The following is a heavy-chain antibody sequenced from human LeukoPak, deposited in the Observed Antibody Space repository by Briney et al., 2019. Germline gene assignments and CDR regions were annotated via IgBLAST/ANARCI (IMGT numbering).Heavy chain of an antibody. V-gene: IGHV3-21*01. Sequence: PGGSLRLACAASGFTFSSYSMNWVRQAPGKGLEWVSSISSSSSYIYYADSVKGRFTISRDNAKNSLYLQMNSLRAEDTAVYYCAKVRGGYGRQIAYYYYYGMDVWGQGTTVTVSS. CDR1: GFTFSSYS. J-gene: IGHJ6*02. CDR2: ISSSSSYI. CDR3: AKVRGGYGRQIAYYYYYGMDV. D-gene: IGHD5-12*01.